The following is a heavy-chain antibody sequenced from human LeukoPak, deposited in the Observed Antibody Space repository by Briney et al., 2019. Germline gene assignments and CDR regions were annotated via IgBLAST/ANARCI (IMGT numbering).Heavy chain of an antibody. D-gene: IGHD5/OR15-5a*01. J-gene: IGHJ4*02. CDR3: AKDLVSVDY. CDR2: INNVGSHI. CDR1: GFTFSSSA. Sequence: PGGSLRLSCAASGFTFSSSAMNWVRQAPGKGLEWVSSINNVGSHIYYAGSVRGRFTISRDNAKNSLYLQMSSLRAEDTAVYYCAKDLVSVDYWGQGTLVTVSS. V-gene: IGHV3-21*01.